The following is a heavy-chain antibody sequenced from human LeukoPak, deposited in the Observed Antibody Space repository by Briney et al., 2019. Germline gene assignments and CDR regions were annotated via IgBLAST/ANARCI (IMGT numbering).Heavy chain of an antibody. Sequence: SETLSLTCTVSGGSISSYYWSWIRQSAGKGLEWIGRIYTSGSTNYNPSLKSRVTISVDTSKNQFSLKLSSVTAADTAVYYCARVGLTRLGAFRPDAHFDYWGQGTLVTVSS. CDR1: GGSISSYY. CDR2: IYTSGST. V-gene: IGHV4-4*07. CDR3: ARVGLTRLGAFRPDAHFDY. J-gene: IGHJ4*02. D-gene: IGHD3-16*01.